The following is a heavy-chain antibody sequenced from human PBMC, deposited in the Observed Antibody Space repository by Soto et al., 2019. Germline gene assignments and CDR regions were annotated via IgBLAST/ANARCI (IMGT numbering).Heavy chain of an antibody. V-gene: IGHV5-51*01. CDR2: IYPGDSNI. Sequence: HGESLKISCKGSGYNFISYWIGWVRQMPGKGLEWMGIIYPGDSNIRYSPSFQGQVTISADKSISTAYLQWNSLKASDTAMYYCARRGRYGVNWFDPWGQGTLVTVSS. CDR3: ARRGRYGVNWFDP. D-gene: IGHD5-18*01. J-gene: IGHJ5*02. CDR1: GYNFISYW.